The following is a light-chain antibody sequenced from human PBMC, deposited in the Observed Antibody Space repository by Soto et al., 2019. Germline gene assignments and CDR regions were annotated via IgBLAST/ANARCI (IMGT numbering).Light chain of an antibody. CDR2: EVS. Sequence: QSALTQPASVSGSPGQSITISCTGTSSDVGSYNYVSWYQQHPGKAPKLMIYEVSNRPSGVSNRFSGSKSGNTASLTSSGLQAEDEANYCCSSYTSISTRVFGGGTKLTVL. J-gene: IGLJ3*02. CDR1: SSDVGSYNY. V-gene: IGLV2-14*01. CDR3: SSYTSISTRV.